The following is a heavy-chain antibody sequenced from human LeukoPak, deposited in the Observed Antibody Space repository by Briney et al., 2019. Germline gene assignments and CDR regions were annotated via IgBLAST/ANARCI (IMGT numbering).Heavy chain of an antibody. Sequence: LSLTCTVSGGSISGWYWSWIRQAPGKGLEWVSYISSSGSTIYYADSVKGRFTISRDNAKNSLYLQMNSLRAEDTAVYYCAREADSSSGGGNWFDPWGQGTLVTVSS. J-gene: IGHJ5*02. CDR2: ISSSGSTI. CDR3: AREADSSSGGGNWFDP. D-gene: IGHD6-13*01. V-gene: IGHV3-11*01. CDR1: GGSISGWY.